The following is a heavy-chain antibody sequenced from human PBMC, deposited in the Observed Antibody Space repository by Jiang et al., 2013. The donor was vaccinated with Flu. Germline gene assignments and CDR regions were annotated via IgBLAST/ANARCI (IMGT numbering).Heavy chain of an antibody. D-gene: IGHD3-22*01. Sequence: LEWIGSIYYSGSTYYNPSLKSRVTISVDTSKNQFSLKLSSVTATDTAVYYCARLRAVVVISYYFDYWGQGTLVTVSS. J-gene: IGHJ4*02. V-gene: IGHV4-39*01. CDR2: IYYSGST. CDR3: ARLRAVVVISYYFDY.